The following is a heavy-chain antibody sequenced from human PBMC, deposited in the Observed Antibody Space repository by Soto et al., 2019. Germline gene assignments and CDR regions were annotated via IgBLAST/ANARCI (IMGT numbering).Heavy chain of an antibody. D-gene: IGHD2-8*01. V-gene: IGHV3-9*01. J-gene: IGHJ3*02. Sequence: EVQLAESGGGLVQPGRSLRLSCVASGFSVDDYAMHWVRQGPGKGLEWVSGINWDGGKIGYEDSVKGRFTISRDSAKNSLFLPMNGLRADDTALYYCVKDYGRHAGDGMHIWGKGTMVTVSS. CDR1: GFSVDDYA. CDR2: INWDGGKI. CDR3: VKDYGRHAGDGMHI.